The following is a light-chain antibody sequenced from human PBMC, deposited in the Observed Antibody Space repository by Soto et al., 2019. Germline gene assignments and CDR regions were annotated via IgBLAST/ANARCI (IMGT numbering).Light chain of an antibody. J-gene: IGKJ4*01. Sequence: EVVMTQSPATLSLSPGERATLSFMASESVSRNLAWYQQKPGQTPRLLIYGASSRATGIPDRFSGSGSGTDFTLTISRLEPEDFAVYHCQQYGDSPLTFGGGTKVDIK. CDR2: GAS. CDR3: QQYGDSPLT. V-gene: IGKV3-20*01. CDR1: ESVSRN.